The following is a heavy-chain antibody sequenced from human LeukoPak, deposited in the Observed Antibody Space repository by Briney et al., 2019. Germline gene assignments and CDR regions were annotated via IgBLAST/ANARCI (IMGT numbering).Heavy chain of an antibody. D-gene: IGHD4-23*01. Sequence: GGSLRLSCAASGFTFSSYAMSWVRQAPGKGLEWVSAISSSGGSGGSTYYADSVKGRFTISRDNSKNTLYLQMNSLRAEDTAVYYCTRVLRGYGGYYFDYWGQGTLVTVSS. CDR1: GFTFSSYA. J-gene: IGHJ4*02. CDR3: TRVLRGYGGYYFDY. CDR2: ISSSGGSGGST. V-gene: IGHV3-23*01.